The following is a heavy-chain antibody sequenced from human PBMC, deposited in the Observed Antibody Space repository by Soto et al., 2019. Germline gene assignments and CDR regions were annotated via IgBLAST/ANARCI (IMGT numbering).Heavy chain of an antibody. Sequence: GESLKISCKGSGYSFAGHSITWVRQMPGKGLEWMGRIDPSDSQTYYSPSFRGHVTISAAKSITTVFLQWSSLRASDTAMYYCARQIYYSDSCANHQYYFDSWGQGTLVTVSA. D-gene: IGHD3-22*01. CDR3: ARQIYYSDSCANHQYYFDS. J-gene: IGHJ4*02. V-gene: IGHV5-10-1*01. CDR1: GYSFAGHS. CDR2: IDPSDSQT.